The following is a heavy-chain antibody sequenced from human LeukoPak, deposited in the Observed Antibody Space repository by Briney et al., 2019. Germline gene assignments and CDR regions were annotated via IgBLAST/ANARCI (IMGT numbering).Heavy chain of an antibody. D-gene: IGHD2-2*02. Sequence: ASVKVSCKASGYTFTGYYMHWVRQALGQGLEWMGWINPNSGGTNYAQKFQGRVTMTRDTSISTAYMELSRLRSDDTAVYYCARGGLYCSSTSCYTSPFDYWGQGTLVTVSS. CDR3: ARGGLYCSSTSCYTSPFDY. V-gene: IGHV1-2*02. CDR2: INPNSGGT. CDR1: GYTFTGYY. J-gene: IGHJ4*02.